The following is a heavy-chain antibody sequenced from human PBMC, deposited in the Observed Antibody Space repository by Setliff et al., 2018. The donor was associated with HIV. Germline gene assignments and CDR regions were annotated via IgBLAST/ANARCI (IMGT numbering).Heavy chain of an antibody. D-gene: IGHD2-15*01. CDR3: AAQDLAEVRWYYMDY. V-gene: IGHV4-39*07. J-gene: IGHJ4*02. Sequence: SETLSLTCTVSGDSMSSDNYFWVWVRQPPGKGLEWMGNIFHSGNTYYSPSLKSRVTISIDSSKNLFSLRLNSLTAAGTAVYYCAAQDLAEVRWYYMDYWGQGAPVTVSS. CDR2: IFHSGNT. CDR1: GDSMSSDNYF.